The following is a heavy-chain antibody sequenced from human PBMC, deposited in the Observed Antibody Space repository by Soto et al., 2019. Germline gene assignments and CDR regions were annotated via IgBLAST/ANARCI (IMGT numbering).Heavy chain of an antibody. V-gene: IGHV3-23*01. J-gene: IGHJ6*02. CDR1: GVTFSSDA. CDR3: AKNLESPPDSSVYWVYSYYGMDV. CDR2: ISGSGGST. D-gene: IGHD3-22*01. Sequence: PGGSLRLSCAASGVTFSSDAMSWVRQAPGKGLEWVSAISGSGGSTYYADSVKGRFTISRDNSKNTLYLQMNSLRAADTAVYYCAKNLESPPDSSVYWVYSYYGMDVWGQGRTVTVSS.